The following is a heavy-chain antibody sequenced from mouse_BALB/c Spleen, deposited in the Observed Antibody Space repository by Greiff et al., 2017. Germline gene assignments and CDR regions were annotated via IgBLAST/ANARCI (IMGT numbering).Heavy chain of an antibody. V-gene: IGHV3-8*02. CDR1: GDSITSGY. CDR3: ARRENYGNPFAY. D-gene: IGHD2-1*01. J-gene: IGHJ3*01. CDR2: ISYSGST. Sequence: EVKLVESGPSLVKPSQTLSLTCSVTGDSITSGYWNWIRKFPGNKLEYMGYISYSGSTYYNPSLKSRISITRDTSKNQYYLQLNSVTTEDTATYYCARRENYGNPFAYWGQGTLVTVSA.